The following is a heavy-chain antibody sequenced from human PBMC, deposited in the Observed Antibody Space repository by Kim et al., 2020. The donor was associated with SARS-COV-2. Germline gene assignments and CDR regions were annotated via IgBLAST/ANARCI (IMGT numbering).Heavy chain of an antibody. D-gene: IGHD4-17*01. CDR3: ARDFLLEDYGDYLDY. Sequence: DSGKVRFTISRDKSKNTLYLQMNSLRAEDTAVYYCARDFLLEDYGDYLDYWGQGTLVTVSS. V-gene: IGHV3-30*07. J-gene: IGHJ4*02.